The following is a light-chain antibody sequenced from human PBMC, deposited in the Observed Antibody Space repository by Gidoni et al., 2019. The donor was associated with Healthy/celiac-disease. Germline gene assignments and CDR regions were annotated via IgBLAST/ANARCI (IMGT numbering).Light chain of an antibody. V-gene: IGKV2-30*01. J-gene: IGKJ2*01. CDR3: MQGSHWPYT. CDR1: QGLAFSDGNFY. CDR2: KAS. Sequence: DAVLTQSPLSLPVTRGQSASISCKSSQGLAFSDGNFYLNWCHQRPGQSPRRLIYKASNRDPGVPDGFSGSGSGTDFTLKISRVEAEDVVGVYYCMQGSHWPYTFGQGTKLEIK.